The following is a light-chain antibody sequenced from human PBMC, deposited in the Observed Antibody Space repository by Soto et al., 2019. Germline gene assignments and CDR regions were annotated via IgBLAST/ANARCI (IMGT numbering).Light chain of an antibody. Sequence: VMTQSPGTLSLSPGERATLSCRASQSVSNNYLAWYQQKPGQAPRLLIYGASRRATGIPDRFSGSGSGTDFTLTISRLEPEDFAVYYCQQYGSSPWTFGQGTKV. CDR1: QSVSNNY. CDR2: GAS. CDR3: QQYGSSPWT. J-gene: IGKJ1*01. V-gene: IGKV3-20*01.